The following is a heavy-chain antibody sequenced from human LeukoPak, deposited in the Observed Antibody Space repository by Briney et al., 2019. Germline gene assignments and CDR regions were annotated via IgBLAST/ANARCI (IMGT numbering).Heavy chain of an antibody. D-gene: IGHD5-18*01. J-gene: IGHJ5*02. CDR3: ARGEYNYGRDWFDP. CDR2: INPDSGGT. Sequence: GASAKVSCKASGYSFTDYYMHWVRQAPGQGLEWMGWINPDSGGTKYAQKFQGGVTMTRDTSISTAYMELSNLGSDDTAVYYCARGEYNYGRDWFDPWGQGTLVTVSS. V-gene: IGHV1-2*02. CDR1: GYSFTDYY.